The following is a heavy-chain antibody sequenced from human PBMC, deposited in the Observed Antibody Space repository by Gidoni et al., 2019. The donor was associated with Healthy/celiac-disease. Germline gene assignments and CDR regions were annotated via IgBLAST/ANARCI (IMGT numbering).Heavy chain of an antibody. CDR3: ARDGYLNGDYYPDY. D-gene: IGHD4-17*01. V-gene: IGHV3-30-3*01. CDR1: GFTFSSYA. J-gene: IGHJ4*02. Sequence: QVQLVESGGGVVQPGRSLRLSCAASGFTFSSYAMHWVRQAPGKGLEWVAVISYDGSNKYYADSVKGRFTISRDNSKNTLYLQMNSLRAEDTAVYYCARDGYLNGDYYPDYWGQGTLVTVSS. CDR2: ISYDGSNK.